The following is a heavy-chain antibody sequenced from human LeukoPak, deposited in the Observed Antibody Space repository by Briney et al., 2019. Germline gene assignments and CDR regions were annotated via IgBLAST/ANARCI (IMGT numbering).Heavy chain of an antibody. CDR2: INPSGGST. J-gene: IGHJ4*02. CDR1: GYTFTSYY. D-gene: IGHD2-15*01. Sequence: ASVKVSCKASGYTFTSYYMHWVRQAPGQGLEWMGIINPSGGSTSYAQKFQGRVTMTRDTSTSTVYMELSSLRSEDTAVYYCARDGYRSGGSCYSAVYYWGQGTLVTVSS. CDR3: ARDGYRSGGSCYSAVYY. V-gene: IGHV1-46*01.